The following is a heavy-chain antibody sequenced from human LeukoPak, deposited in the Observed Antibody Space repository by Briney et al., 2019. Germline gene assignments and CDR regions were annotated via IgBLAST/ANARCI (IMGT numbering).Heavy chain of an antibody. CDR3: ARDLAAWADYSSSWYDWFDP. J-gene: IGHJ5*02. D-gene: IGHD6-13*01. V-gene: IGHV1-46*01. CDR1: GYILTSYY. Sequence: ASVKVSCKASGYILTSYYMHWVRQAPGQGLEWMGIINPSGGSTRYAQKFQGRVTMTGDTSTSTVYMELGSLRFEDTAVYYCARDLAAWADYSSSWYDWFDPWRQGTLVTVSS. CDR2: INPSGGST.